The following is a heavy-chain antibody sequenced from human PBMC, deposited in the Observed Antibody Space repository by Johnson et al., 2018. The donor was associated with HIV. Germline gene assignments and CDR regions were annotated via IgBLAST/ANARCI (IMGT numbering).Heavy chain of an antibody. V-gene: IGHV3-30-3*01. CDR2: ISYDGSNK. CDR1: GFTFSSYA. D-gene: IGHD3-3*01. J-gene: IGHJ3*02. CDR3: ARDEPYNFNAFDI. Sequence: QVQLVESGGGLVQPGGSLRLSCAASGFTFSSYAMHWVRQAPGKGLEWVAVISYDGSNKYYADSVKGRFTISRDNSKNTLYLQMNSLRAEDTAVYYCARDEPYNFNAFDIWGQGTMVTVSS.